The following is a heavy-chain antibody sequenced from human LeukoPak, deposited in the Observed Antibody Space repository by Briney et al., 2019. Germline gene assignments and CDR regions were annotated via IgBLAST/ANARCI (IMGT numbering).Heavy chain of an antibody. V-gene: IGHV4-39*07. CDR1: GGSIGSGTYY. D-gene: IGHD6-13*01. CDR3: YSSSWYTYYYMDV. Sequence: SETLSLTCTVSGGSIGSGTYYWGWIRQSPGKGLEWIGSIYYSGSTYYNPSLKSRVTISVDTSKNQFSLKLSSVTAADTAVYYCYSSSWYTYYYMDVWGKGTTVTVSS. J-gene: IGHJ6*03. CDR2: IYYSGST.